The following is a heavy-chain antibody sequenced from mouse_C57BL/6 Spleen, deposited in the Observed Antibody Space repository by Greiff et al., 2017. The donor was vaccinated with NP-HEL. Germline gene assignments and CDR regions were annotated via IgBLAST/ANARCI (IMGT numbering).Heavy chain of an antibody. CDR1: GFNIKDYY. V-gene: IGHV14-1*01. Sequence: VQLQQSGAELVRPGASVKLSCTASGFNIKDYYMHWVKQRPEQGLEWIGRIDPEDGDTEYAPKFQGKATMTADTSSNTAYLQLSSLTSEDTAVYYCTTLYYGNYGYAMDYWGQGTSVTVSS. D-gene: IGHD2-1*01. CDR3: TTLYYGNYGYAMDY. J-gene: IGHJ4*01. CDR2: IDPEDGDT.